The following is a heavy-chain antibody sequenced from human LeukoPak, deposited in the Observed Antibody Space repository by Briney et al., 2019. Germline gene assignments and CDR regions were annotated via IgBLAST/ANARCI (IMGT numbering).Heavy chain of an antibody. CDR1: GFTFSSYG. CDR2: ISYDGSNK. D-gene: IGHD6-19*01. J-gene: IGHJ4*02. V-gene: IGHV3-30*18. Sequence: GRSLRLSCAASGFTFSSYGMHWVRQAPGKGLEWVAVISYDGSNKYYADSVKGRFTNSRDNSKNTLYLQMNSLRAEDTAVYYCAKHPSSGRDYWGQGTLVTVSS. CDR3: AKHPSSGRDY.